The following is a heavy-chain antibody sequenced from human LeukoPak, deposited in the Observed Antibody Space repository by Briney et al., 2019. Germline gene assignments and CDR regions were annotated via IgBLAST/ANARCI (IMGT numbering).Heavy chain of an antibody. CDR1: GGSISSGGYY. CDR3: ASRGSPGYFDY. J-gene: IGHJ4*02. Sequence: SSETLSLTCTVSGGSISSGGYYWSRIRQHPGKGLEWIGYIYYSGSTYYNPSLKSRVTISVDTSKNQFSLKLSSVTAADTAVYYCASRGSPGYFDYWGQGTLVTVSS. V-gene: IGHV4-31*03. CDR2: IYYSGST. D-gene: IGHD1-26*01.